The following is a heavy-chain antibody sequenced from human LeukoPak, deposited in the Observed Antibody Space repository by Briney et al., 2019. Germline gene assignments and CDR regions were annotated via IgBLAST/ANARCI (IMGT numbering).Heavy chain of an antibody. J-gene: IGHJ4*02. D-gene: IGHD6-19*01. Sequence: PSETLSLTCTVSGGSISSYYWSWIRQPPGKGLEWIGYIYYSGSTNYNPSLKSRVTISVDTSKNQFSLKLSSVTAADTAVYYCARHVPQWPQGHFDYWGQGTLVTVSS. CDR2: IYYSGST. CDR3: ARHVPQWPQGHFDY. CDR1: GGSISSYY. V-gene: IGHV4-59*08.